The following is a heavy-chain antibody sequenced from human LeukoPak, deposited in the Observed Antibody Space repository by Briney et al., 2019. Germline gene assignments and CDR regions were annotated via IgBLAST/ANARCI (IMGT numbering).Heavy chain of an antibody. D-gene: IGHD7-27*01. V-gene: IGHV3-30*02. J-gene: IGHJ4*02. CDR1: GFTFSNYA. Sequence: GGSLRLSCAASGFTFSNYAIHRVRQAPGKGLEWVASIRFNGNFYADYVKGRFTISRDNSKSTVSLQMDTLRTEDTALYYCARENWDFDFWGQGTLVTVSS. CDR2: IRFNGN. CDR3: ARENWDFDF.